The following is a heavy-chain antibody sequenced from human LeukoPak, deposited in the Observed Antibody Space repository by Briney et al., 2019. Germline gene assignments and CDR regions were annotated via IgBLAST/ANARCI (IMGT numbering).Heavy chain of an antibody. J-gene: IGHJ4*02. V-gene: IGHV1-69*01. CDR3: ARVPIVVVTAIPFDY. CDR1: GGTFSKYT. D-gene: IGHD2-21*02. CDR2: ITPLFGTA. Sequence: SVKVSCKASGGTFSKYTISWVRQRPGQGLEWMGGITPLFGTANYAQKFQGRVTITADESASTAYMELSSLRSEDTAVYYCARVPIVVVTAIPFDYWGQGTLVTVSS.